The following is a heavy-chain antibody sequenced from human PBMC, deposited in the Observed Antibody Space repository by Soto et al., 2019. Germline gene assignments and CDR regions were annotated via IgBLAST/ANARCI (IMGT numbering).Heavy chain of an antibody. J-gene: IGHJ4*02. CDR3: AKDLGIITFMYYFGS. CDR1: GFNFSNHG. CDR2: ISGSGGTT. Sequence: PGGSLRLSCTASGFNFSNHGMSWVRQAPGKGLEWVSVISGSGGTTYYADSVKGRFTISRDNSKNTLYLQMNSLRAEDTVIYYCAKDLGIITFMYYFGSWGPGSLVTVST. V-gene: IGHV3-23*01. D-gene: IGHD3-16*01.